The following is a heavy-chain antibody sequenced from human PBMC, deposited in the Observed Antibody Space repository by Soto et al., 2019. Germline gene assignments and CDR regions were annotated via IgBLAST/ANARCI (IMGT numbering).Heavy chain of an antibody. CDR2: INWNSGSL. D-gene: IGHD3-9*01. CDR1: GFTFDDFA. J-gene: IGHJ5*02. V-gene: IGHV3-9*01. CDR3: SKAPNLVTHWFDP. Sequence: EVQLVESGGGLVQPGRSLRLSCAVSGFTFDDFAVHWVRQAPGKGLEWVSGINWNSGSLAYADSVKGRFTISRDNAKNSLYLHSNSLRAENTAFYYCSKAPNLVTHWFDPWGQGTLVTVSS.